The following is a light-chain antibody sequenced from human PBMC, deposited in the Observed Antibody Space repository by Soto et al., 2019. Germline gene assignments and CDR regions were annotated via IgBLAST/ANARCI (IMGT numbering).Light chain of an antibody. Sequence: QSVLTQPPSVSAAPGQKVTISCSGSSSNIGNNYVSWYQQLPGTAPKHLIYENNKRPSGIPDRFSGSKSGTSATLGITGLQAGDEADYYCGTWDSSLSFVVFGGGTKLTVL. CDR1: SSNIGNNY. V-gene: IGLV1-51*02. J-gene: IGLJ2*01. CDR3: GTWDSSLSFVV. CDR2: ENN.